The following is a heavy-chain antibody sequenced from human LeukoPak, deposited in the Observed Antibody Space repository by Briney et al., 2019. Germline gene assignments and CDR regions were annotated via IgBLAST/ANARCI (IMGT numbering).Heavy chain of an antibody. CDR2: ISSSGSTI. D-gene: IGHD1-1*01. V-gene: IGHV3-11*01. CDR1: GFTFSDYY. Sequence: GGSLRLSCAASGFTFSDYYMSWIRQAPGKGLEWVSYISSSGSTIYYADFVKGRFTISRDNAKNSLYLQMNSLRAEDTAVYYCARESTWVRPFDYWGQGTLVTVSS. CDR3: ARESTWVRPFDY. J-gene: IGHJ4*02.